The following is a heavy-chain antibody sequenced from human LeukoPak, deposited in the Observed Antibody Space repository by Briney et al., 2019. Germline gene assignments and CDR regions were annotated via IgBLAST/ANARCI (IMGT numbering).Heavy chain of an antibody. CDR2: ISGNGATT. V-gene: IGHV3-23*01. Sequence: TGGSLRLSCAASGFTFDSYDMSWVRQAPGKGLGWVSSISGNGATTYLADSARGRFTISRDNSKNTLDLQMNSLSAEDTAIYFCVKVLGGYSFASFDYWGQGARVTVSS. CDR3: VKVLGGYSFASFDY. D-gene: IGHD5-18*01. J-gene: IGHJ4*02. CDR1: GFTFDSYD.